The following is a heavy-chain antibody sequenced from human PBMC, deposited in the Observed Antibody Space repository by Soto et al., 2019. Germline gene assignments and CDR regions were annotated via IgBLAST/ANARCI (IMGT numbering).Heavy chain of an antibody. V-gene: IGHV3-74*01. Sequence: PGGSLRLSCAASGFTVSSDYMSWVRQAPGKGLEWVSRINSDGSRTTYADSVKGRFTISRDNAKNMLHLQMNSLRAEDTAVYYCARALTYYYDIDYWGQGTLVTVSS. J-gene: IGHJ4*02. CDR3: ARALTYYYDIDY. CDR2: INSDGSRT. D-gene: IGHD3-22*01. CDR1: GFTVSSDY.